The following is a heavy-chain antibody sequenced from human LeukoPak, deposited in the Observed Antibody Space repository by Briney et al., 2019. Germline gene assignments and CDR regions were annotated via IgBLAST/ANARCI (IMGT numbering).Heavy chain of an antibody. V-gene: IGHV3-30*02. Sequence: GEPLRHSCGASGFTFSTFVMHWVRQAPGRGVEGVAFIQNDDIDKFYADSVKGRFTISRDNSKNTLYLQMTSHRADDTAVYYCAKAPFYYYDSRRYLVYWRQATLLTDSS. D-gene: IGHD3-22*01. J-gene: IGHJ4*02. CDR1: GFTFSTFV. CDR2: IQNDDIDK. CDR3: AKAPFYYYDSRRYLVY.